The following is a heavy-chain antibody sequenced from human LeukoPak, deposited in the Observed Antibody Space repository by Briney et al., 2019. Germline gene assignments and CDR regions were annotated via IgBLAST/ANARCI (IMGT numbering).Heavy chain of an antibody. CDR1: GFTFSSYA. D-gene: IGHD6-6*01. J-gene: IGHJ4*02. CDR3: AKDVYSSSSKGYFDY. Sequence: GGSLRLSCAASGFTFSSYAMSWVRQAPGKGLEWVSAISGSGGSTYYAGSVKGRFTISRDNSKNTLYLQMNSLRAEDTAVYYCAKDVYSSSSKGYFDYWGQGTLVTVSS. CDR2: ISGSGGST. V-gene: IGHV3-23*01.